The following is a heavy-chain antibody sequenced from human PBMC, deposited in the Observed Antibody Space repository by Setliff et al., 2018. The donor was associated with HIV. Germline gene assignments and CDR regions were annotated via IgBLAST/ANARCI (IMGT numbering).Heavy chain of an antibody. CDR3: AIHRLIDEVFDI. Sequence: SETLSLTCTVSGGSISSENHYLTWIRQPAGKGLEWIGRIYTSGATKYSPSLKSRVTISVDTSENQVSLKLSSVTAADTAVYYCAIHRLIDEVFDIWGPGIMVTVSS. J-gene: IGHJ3*02. D-gene: IGHD3-22*01. CDR1: GGSISSENHY. CDR2: IYTSGAT. V-gene: IGHV4-61*02.